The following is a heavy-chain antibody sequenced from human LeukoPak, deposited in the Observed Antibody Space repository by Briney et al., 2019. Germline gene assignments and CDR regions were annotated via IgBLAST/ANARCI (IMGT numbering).Heavy chain of an antibody. V-gene: IGHV3-64D*06. CDR2: ISSNGGST. CDR3: VKDVVVVPAAIIYDAFDI. Sequence: GSLLLSCSASGFTFSSYAMHWVRQAPGKGLEYVSAISSNGGSTYYADSVKGRFTISRDNSKNTLYLQMSSLRAEDTAVYYCVKDVVVVPAAIIYDAFDIWGQGTMVTVSS. CDR1: GFTFSSYA. D-gene: IGHD2-2*02. J-gene: IGHJ3*02.